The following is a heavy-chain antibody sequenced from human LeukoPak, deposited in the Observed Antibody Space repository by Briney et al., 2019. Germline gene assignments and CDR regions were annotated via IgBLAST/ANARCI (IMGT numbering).Heavy chain of an antibody. CDR3: ARVNNGGVGWEYYFDY. D-gene: IGHD1/OR15-1a*01. V-gene: IGHV3-48*03. J-gene: IGHJ4*02. CDR1: GFTFSSYE. CDR2: ISSGSNTI. Sequence: GGSLRLSCAASGFTFSSYEMSWVRQAPGKGLEWVSYISSGSNTIYYADSVKGRFTISRDNAKNSLYLQMNSLRAEDTAVYYCARVNNGGVGWEYYFDYWGEGKSVTVSS.